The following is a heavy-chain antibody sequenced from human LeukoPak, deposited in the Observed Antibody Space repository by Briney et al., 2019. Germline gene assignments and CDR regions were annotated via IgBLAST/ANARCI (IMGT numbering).Heavy chain of an antibody. J-gene: IGHJ5*02. CDR2: IYYSGST. CDR3: ARAVDIVARRFDP. V-gene: IGHV4-59*01. Sequence: SETLSLTCTVSGGSISSYYWSWIRQPPGKGLEWIGYIYYSGSTNYNPSLKSRVTISVDTSKNQFSLKLSSVTAADTAVYYCARAVDIVARRFDPWGQGTLVTVSS. D-gene: IGHD5-12*01. CDR1: GGSISSYY.